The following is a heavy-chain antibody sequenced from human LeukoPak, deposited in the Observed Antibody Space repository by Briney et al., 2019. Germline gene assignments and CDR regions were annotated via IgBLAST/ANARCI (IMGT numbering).Heavy chain of an antibody. D-gene: IGHD3-10*01. CDR2: ITGSGDGT. CDR3: VKGFVHPTYYFDY. V-gene: IGHV3-23*01. CDR1: GFTFSNYA. J-gene: IGHJ4*02. Sequence: GGSLRLSCAASGFTFSNYAMMWVRQAPGKRLEWVSSITGSGDGTYYADSVRGRLTISRDNSENTLYLQLNSLRAEDTAVYFCVKGFVHPTYYFDYWGQGTLLTVSS.